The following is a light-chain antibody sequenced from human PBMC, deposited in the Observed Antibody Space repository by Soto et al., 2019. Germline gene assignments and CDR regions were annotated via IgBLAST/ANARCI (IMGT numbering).Light chain of an antibody. CDR3: SSFTSSSTVI. J-gene: IGLJ2*01. Sequence: QSALTQPASVSGSPGQSITISCTGTSSDVGAYNYVSWHQQHPGKAPKLMIYDVSDRPSGISNRFSGSKSGNTASLTISGLQAEDEADYYCSSFTSSSTVIVGGGTKLTVL. CDR1: SSDVGAYNY. CDR2: DVS. V-gene: IGLV2-14*01.